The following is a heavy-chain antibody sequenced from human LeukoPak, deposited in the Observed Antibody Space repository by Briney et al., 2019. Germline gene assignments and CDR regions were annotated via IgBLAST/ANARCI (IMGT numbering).Heavy chain of an antibody. J-gene: IGHJ4*02. Sequence: SVKVSCKASGYTFSNYGVVWVRPAPGQGLEWMGGIIPNLGTENYAQKFQGRVKITADESTSTAYMELSSLRSEDTAVYYCARDGIGTGDRFDYWGQGTLVTVSS. CDR2: IIPNLGTE. D-gene: IGHD7-27*01. CDR1: GYTFSNYG. V-gene: IGHV1-69*13. CDR3: ARDGIGTGDRFDY.